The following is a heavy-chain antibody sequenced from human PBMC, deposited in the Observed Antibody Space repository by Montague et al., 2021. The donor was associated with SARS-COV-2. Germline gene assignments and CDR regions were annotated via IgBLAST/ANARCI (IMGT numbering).Heavy chain of an antibody. V-gene: IGHV4-59*08. CDR1: GVSVTDYY. D-gene: IGHD3-9*01. Sequence: SETLSLTCTVSGVSVTDYYWSWIRQPPGKGLECVGDVLYNKGTNFNPSLKSRVAISVDTSKNQFSLRLTSVTAADTALYYCVRHPHYDGLNGPPDFWDQGTLVTVTS. CDR2: VLYNKGT. CDR3: VRHPHYDGLNGPPDF. J-gene: IGHJ4*02.